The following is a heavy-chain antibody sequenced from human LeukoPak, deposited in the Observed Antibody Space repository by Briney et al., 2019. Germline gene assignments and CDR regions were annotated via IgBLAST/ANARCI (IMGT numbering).Heavy chain of an antibody. CDR2: IGTGGGGT. CDR3: ARGSGYFFDY. Sequence: GGSLRLSCAASGFTFSSFTMRWVRQPPGKGLEWVSTIGTGGGGTYYADSVRGRFTISRDSSKNTLYLQMNSLRAKDTAVYYCARGSGYFFDYWGQGTLVTVSS. D-gene: IGHD6-25*01. V-gene: IGHV3-23*01. CDR1: GFTFSSFT. J-gene: IGHJ4*02.